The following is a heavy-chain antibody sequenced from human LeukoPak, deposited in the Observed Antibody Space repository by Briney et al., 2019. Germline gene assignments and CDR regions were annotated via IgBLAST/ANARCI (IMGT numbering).Heavy chain of an antibody. J-gene: IGHJ4*02. D-gene: IGHD3-22*01. Sequence: ASVKVSCKASGYTFTSCGISWVRQAPGQGLEWMGWISGYSGNTNYAQKFQGRVTMTTDTSTSTAYVELRSLRSGDTAVYYCAREGYYDSSGAPDYWGQGTLVTVSS. CDR1: GYTFTSCG. CDR3: AREGYYDSSGAPDY. V-gene: IGHV1-18*01. CDR2: ISGYSGNT.